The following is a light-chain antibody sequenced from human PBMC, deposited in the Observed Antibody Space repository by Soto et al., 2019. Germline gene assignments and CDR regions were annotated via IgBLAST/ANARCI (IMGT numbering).Light chain of an antibody. V-gene: IGKV1-9*01. CDR3: QQLESDPPWT. CDR1: QDISNY. CDR2: LAS. J-gene: IGKJ1*01. Sequence: IQLTQSPSSLSASVGDRVTVTCRASQDISNYLAWYQQSPGRAPKLLIYLASTLESGVPSRFSGSGSGTDFTLTISSLQHEDVATYYCQQLESDPPWTFGQGTRVEIK.